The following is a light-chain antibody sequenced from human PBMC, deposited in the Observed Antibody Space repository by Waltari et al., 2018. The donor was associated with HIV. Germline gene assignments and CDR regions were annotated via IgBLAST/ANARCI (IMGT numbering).Light chain of an antibody. CDR1: DSDFGLYNF. CDR3: ASFTGDNTVM. V-gene: IGLV2-14*03. Sequence: SAVTQPASVSGLPGQSTTISCTGGDSDFGLYNFVSWYQQHSGKPPKLILYDVDSRASGVSVRFSGSRSGNTASLTISGLRAEDEAHYYGASFTGDNTVMFGGGTEVTVL. CDR2: DVD. J-gene: IGLJ3*02.